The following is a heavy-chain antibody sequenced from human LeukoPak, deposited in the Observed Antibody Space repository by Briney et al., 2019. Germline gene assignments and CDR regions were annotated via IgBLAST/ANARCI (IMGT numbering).Heavy chain of an antibody. Sequence: PGGSLRLSCAASGFTFSSYAMTWVRQAPGKGLEWVAVISYDGSNKYYADSVKGRFTISRDNSKNTLYLQMNSLRPEDTAVYYCARDDQAHSPLTMIEPFPTWGQGTMVTVSS. CDR3: ARDDQAHSPLTMIEPFPT. D-gene: IGHD3-22*01. J-gene: IGHJ3*02. CDR1: GFTFSSYA. V-gene: IGHV3-30*03. CDR2: ISYDGSNK.